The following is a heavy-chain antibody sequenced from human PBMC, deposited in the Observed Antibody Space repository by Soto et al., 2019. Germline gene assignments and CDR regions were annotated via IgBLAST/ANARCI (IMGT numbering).Heavy chain of an antibody. Sequence: SVKVCCKAPGCTFSSYTISWVRQAPGKGLEWMGRIIPILGIANYAQKFQGRVTITADKSTSTAYMELSSLRSEDTAVYYCARDPQYYYDSSGYYYGAFDIWGQGTMVTVSS. CDR2: IIPILGIA. J-gene: IGHJ3*02. D-gene: IGHD3-22*01. CDR1: GCTFSSYT. V-gene: IGHV1-69*04. CDR3: ARDPQYYYDSSGYYYGAFDI.